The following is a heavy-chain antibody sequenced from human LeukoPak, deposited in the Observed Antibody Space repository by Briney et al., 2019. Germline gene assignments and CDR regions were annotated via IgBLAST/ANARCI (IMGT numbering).Heavy chain of an antibody. Sequence: SQTLSLTCTVSGGSISSGSYYWSWIRQPAGKGLEWIGRIYTSGSTNYNPSLKSRVTISVDTSKNQFPLKLSSVTAADTAVYYCARVFDYWGQGTLVTVSS. CDR1: GGSISSGSYY. CDR2: IYTSGST. J-gene: IGHJ4*02. CDR3: ARVFDY. V-gene: IGHV4-61*02.